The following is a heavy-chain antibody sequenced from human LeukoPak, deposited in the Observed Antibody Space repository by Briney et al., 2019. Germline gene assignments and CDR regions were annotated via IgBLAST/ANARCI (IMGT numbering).Heavy chain of an antibody. CDR3: ARVFDS. CDR2: VFYTGKT. CDR1: GGSVSTSDYY. Sequence: SETLSLTCTVSGGSVSTSDYYWGWIRQSPVKGLEWIGDVFYTGKTNYSPSLRRRATISIDTSKNQLSLKLTYVTAADSAVYSCARVFDSWGQGTLVTVSS. J-gene: IGHJ4*02. V-gene: IGHV4-39*07.